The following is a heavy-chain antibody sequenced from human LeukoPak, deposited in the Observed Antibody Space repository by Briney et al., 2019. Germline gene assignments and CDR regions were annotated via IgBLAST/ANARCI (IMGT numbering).Heavy chain of an antibody. CDR3: ACRVVPAAFGEFDP. D-gene: IGHD2-2*01. J-gene: IGHJ5*02. CDR1: GYSISSGYY. V-gene: IGHV4-38-2*02. Sequence: SETLSLTCTVSGYSISSGYYWGWIRQPPGKGLEWIGSIYHSGSTYYNPSLKSRVTISVDTSKNQFSLKLSSVTAADTAVYYCACRVVPAAFGEFDPWGQGTLVTVSS. CDR2: IYHSGST.